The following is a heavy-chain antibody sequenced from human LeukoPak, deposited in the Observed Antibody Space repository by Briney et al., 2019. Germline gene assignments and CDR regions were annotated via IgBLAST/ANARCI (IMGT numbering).Heavy chain of an antibody. V-gene: IGHV3-7*03. CDR2: IKEDGSVT. Sequence: GGSLRLSCAASGFTFNSHWMSWVRQAPGKGLEWVATIKEDGSVTFYVDSVKGRFSISRDNSKNSLYLQMNSLRAEDTAVYYCARYPRCFDYWGQGSLVTVSS. CDR3: ARYPRCFDY. D-gene: IGHD4-17*01. CDR1: GFTFNSHW. J-gene: IGHJ4*02.